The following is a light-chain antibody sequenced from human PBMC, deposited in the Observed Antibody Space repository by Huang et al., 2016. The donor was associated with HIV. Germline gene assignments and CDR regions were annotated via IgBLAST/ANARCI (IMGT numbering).Light chain of an antibody. CDR2: GVS. Sequence: EIVMTQSPAILSVSPGERATLSCRASQSVSNNLAWYQQKPGQAPSLVIYGVSTRATGIPARFSGSGSGTEFTLTISSLQSEDFAVYYCQQSNSWPPWTFGQGTKVEI. V-gene: IGKV3-15*01. CDR3: QQSNSWPPWT. CDR1: QSVSNN. J-gene: IGKJ1*01.